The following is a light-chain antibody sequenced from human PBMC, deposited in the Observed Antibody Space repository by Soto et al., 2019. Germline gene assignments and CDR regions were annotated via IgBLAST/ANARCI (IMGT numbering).Light chain of an antibody. CDR2: DVS. J-gene: IGLJ1*01. CDR1: SSDVGGYNY. CDR3: SSYTSSSTYV. Sequence: QSALTQPASVSGSTGQSITISCTGTSSDVGGYNYVSWYQQHPGKAPKLMIYDVSTRPSGVSNRFSGSKSGNTASLTISGLQAEDEADYYCSSYTSSSTYVFGTGTKVTVL. V-gene: IGLV2-14*01.